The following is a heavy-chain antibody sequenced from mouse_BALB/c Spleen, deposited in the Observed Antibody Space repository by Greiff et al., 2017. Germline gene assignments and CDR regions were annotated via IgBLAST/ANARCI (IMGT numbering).Heavy chain of an antibody. CDR2: ISSGGGNT. V-gene: IGHV5-9*03. D-gene: IGHD2-1*01. Sequence: EVKLMESGGGLVKPGGSLKLSCAASGFTFSSYTMSWVRQTPEKRLEWVATISSGGGNTYYPDSVKGRFTISRDNAKNNLYLQMSSLRSEDTALYYCARGDGNSFAYWGQGTLVTVSA. CDR1: GFTFSSYT. CDR3: ARGDGNSFAY. J-gene: IGHJ3*01.